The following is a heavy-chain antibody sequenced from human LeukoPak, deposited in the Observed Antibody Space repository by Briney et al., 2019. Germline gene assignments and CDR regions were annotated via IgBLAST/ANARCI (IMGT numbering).Heavy chain of an antibody. CDR1: GCTFSSYG. CDR2: ISYDGSNK. D-gene: IGHD3-10*01. CDR3: AKHYYGSGSYYREETDY. V-gene: IGHV3-30*18. J-gene: IGHJ4*02. Sequence: GRSLRLSCAASGCTFSSYGMHWVRQAPGKGLGWVAVISYDGSNKYYADSVKGRFTISRDNSKNTLYLQMNSLRAEDTAVYYCAKHYYGSGSYYREETDYWGQGTLVTVSS.